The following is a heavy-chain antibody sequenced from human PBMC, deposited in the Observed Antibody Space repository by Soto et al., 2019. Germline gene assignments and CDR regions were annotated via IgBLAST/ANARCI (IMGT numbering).Heavy chain of an antibody. V-gene: IGHV4-4*07. D-gene: IGHD6-19*01. CDR1: GASINDYY. CDR2: VYVTGTT. Sequence: PSETLYLTCTVSGASINDYYWSWIRQPAGQALEWIGRVYVTGTTYFNPSLKSRVTMSVDTSNNQVSLKPSSVTAADSAIYYCARDGEYTSGWYSFDSWGPGTLVTVSS. CDR3: ARDGEYTSGWYSFDS. J-gene: IGHJ5*01.